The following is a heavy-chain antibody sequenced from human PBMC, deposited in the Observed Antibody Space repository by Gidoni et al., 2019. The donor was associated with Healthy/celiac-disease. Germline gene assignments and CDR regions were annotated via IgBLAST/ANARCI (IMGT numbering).Heavy chain of an antibody. D-gene: IGHD3-3*01. CDR3: AHGAFLRFPDY. Sequence: HITLKESGPTLVKLTQTLTLTCTLSGFALSTSGGGVGWIRQPPGKALEWLARIYWDDDKRYSPSLKSRLTITKDTSKNQVVLTMTNMDPVDTATYYCAHGAFLRFPDYWGQGTLVTVSS. CDR2: IYWDDDK. CDR1: GFALSTSGGG. J-gene: IGHJ4*02. V-gene: IGHV2-5*02.